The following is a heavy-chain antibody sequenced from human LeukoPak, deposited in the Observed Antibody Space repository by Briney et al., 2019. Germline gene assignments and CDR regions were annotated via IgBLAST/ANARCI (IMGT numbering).Heavy chain of an antibody. Sequence: ASEKVSYKASGGTLSRYTISWVRQDPGQGREWMGRIIPNLGIANYAQKFQRRVTITADNSTSTAHIELSSLRSEDTAVYYCARVRGVQGMSLGESYGRSKYYMDVWGKGTTVTVSS. CDR2: IIPNLGIA. J-gene: IGHJ6*03. V-gene: IGHV1-69*02. CDR1: GGTLSRYT. D-gene: IGHD5-18*01. CDR3: ARVRGVQGMSLGESYGRSKYYMDV.